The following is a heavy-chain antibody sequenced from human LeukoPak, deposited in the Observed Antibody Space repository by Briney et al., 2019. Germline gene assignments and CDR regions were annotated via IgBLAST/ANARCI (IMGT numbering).Heavy chain of an antibody. V-gene: IGHV3-74*03. CDR1: GFTFSRYW. CDR3: ARDYDPDYYDSSGYSDY. CDR2: IHSDGSST. Sequence: PGGSLRLSCAASGFTFSRYWMHWVRHAPGKGPLWVSRIHSDGSSTKYADTVEGRFVISRDNARNILYLQMNSLRAEDTAVYYCARDYDPDYYDSSGYSDYWGQGTRVTVSS. J-gene: IGHJ4*01. D-gene: IGHD3-22*01.